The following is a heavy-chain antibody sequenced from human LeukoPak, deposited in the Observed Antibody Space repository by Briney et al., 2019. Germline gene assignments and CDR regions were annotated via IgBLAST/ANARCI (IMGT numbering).Heavy chain of an antibody. CDR3: AKDAHRAFVYSNSLEH. D-gene: IGHD4-11*01. J-gene: IGHJ5*02. CDR2: IWSDATNE. CDR1: GFTFSHFG. Sequence: GTSLRLSCEASGFTFSHFGMHWVRQAPGEGLEWVAVIWSDATNEYYADSVKGRFTISRDNFKRTVSLEMNSLRAEDTAVYYCAKDAHRAFVYSNSLEHWGQGSLVIVSS. V-gene: IGHV3-33*06.